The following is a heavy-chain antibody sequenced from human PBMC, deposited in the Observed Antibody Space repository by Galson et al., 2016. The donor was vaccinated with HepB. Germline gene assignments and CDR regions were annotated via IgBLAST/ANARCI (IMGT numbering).Heavy chain of an antibody. D-gene: IGHD2-15*01. V-gene: IGHV3-74*01. J-gene: IGHJ5*01. CDR3: VRDRGGSAGGYNWFDS. CDR2: INSDGTSA. Sequence: SLRLSCAASGFTFTRYWMHWVRQAPGKGLVWVSRINSDGTSAGYADSMKGRFAISRDNAKNTLYLQMNSLRAEDTAVYYCVRDRGGSAGGYNWFDSWGQGMLVTVSS. CDR1: GFTFTRYW.